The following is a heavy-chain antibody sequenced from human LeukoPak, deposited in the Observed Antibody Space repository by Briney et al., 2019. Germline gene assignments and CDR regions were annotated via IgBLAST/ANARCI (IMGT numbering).Heavy chain of an antibody. CDR3: VKVAKYYYGSETYYFFEH. D-gene: IGHD3-10*01. V-gene: IGHV3-7*01. J-gene: IGHJ4*02. Sequence: GGSLRLSCAASGFTFSSYWMSWVRQAPGKGLEWVANIKQDGSEKYYVDSVKGRFTVSRDNAKNSLDLQMNSLRVEDTGIYYCVKVAKYYYGSETYYFFEHWGQGTPVTASS. CDR2: IKQDGSEK. CDR1: GFTFSSYW.